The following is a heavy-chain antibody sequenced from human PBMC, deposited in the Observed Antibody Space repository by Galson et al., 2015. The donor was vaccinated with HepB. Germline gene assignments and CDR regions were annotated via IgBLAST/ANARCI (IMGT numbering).Heavy chain of an antibody. CDR3: APDNPYCSGGGCYTSDNWFDP. V-gene: IGHV3-30*03. J-gene: IGHJ5*02. CDR2: ISSDGSNK. CDR1: GFTFTSYA. D-gene: IGHD2-15*01. Sequence: SLRLSCAASGFTFTSYAMHWVRQAPGQGLEWVGVISSDGSNKYYADTVKGRFTISTDKSKNTLYMQMNSLRAEDTAVYYCAPDNPYCSGGGCYTSDNWFDPWGQGTLVTVSS.